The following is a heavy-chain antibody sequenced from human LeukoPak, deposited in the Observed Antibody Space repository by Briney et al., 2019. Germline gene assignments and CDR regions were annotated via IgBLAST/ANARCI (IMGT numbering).Heavy chain of an antibody. CDR2: INHSGST. V-gene: IGHV4-34*01. J-gene: IGHJ4*02. Sequence: PTETLSLTCAVYGGSFSGYYWSWIRQPPGKGLEWIGEINHSGSTNYNPSLKSRVRISVGTSKNQISLKLSSVTAADTAVYYCAIGRGGPTVTNWGQGTLVTVSS. CDR3: AIGRGGPTVTN. D-gene: IGHD4-17*01. CDR1: GGSFSGYY.